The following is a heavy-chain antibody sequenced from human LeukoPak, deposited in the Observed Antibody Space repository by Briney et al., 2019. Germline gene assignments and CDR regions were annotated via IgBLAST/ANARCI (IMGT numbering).Heavy chain of an antibody. CDR3: ARDIRYFDL. V-gene: IGHV3-7*01. J-gene: IGHJ2*01. CDR2: INQEGRDK. Sequence: GGSLRLSCAASGLTFISYWMTWVRQAPGKGLEWVGNINQEGRDKNYVDSVKGRFTISRDNAKNSLYLQMNNLRAEDTAVYYCARDIRYFDLWGRATLVTVSS. CDR1: GLTFISYW.